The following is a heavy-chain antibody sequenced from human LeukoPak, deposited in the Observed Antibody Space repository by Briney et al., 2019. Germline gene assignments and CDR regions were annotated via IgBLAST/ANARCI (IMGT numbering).Heavy chain of an antibody. V-gene: IGHV3-23*01. CDR3: AKCFGLWFGELLSFDY. J-gene: IGHJ4*02. CDR2: ISGSGGST. Sequence: GGSLRLSCAASGFTFSSYAMSWVRQAPGKGLEWVSAISGSGGSTYYADSVKGRFTISRDNSKNTLYLQMNSLRAEDTAVYYCAKCFGLWFGELLSFDYWGQGTLVIVSS. D-gene: IGHD3-10*01. CDR1: GFTFSSYA.